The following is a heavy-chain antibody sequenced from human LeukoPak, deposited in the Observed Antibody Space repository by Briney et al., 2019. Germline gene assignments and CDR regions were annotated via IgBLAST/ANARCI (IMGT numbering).Heavy chain of an antibody. CDR1: GYTFTGYY. CDR2: INPNSGGT. CDR3: ARDLGTHRVPWYFDL. Sequence: ASVKVSCKASGYTFTGYYMHWVRQAPGQGLEWMGWINPNSGGTNYAQKFQGRVTMTRDTSISTAYMELRSLRSDDTAVYYCARDLGTHRVPWYFDLWGRGTLVTVSS. D-gene: IGHD1-1*01. V-gene: IGHV1-2*02. J-gene: IGHJ2*01.